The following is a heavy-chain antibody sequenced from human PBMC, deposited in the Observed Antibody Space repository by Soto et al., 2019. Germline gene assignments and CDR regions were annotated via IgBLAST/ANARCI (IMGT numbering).Heavy chain of an antibody. CDR2: IIPIFGTA. V-gene: IGHV1-69*13. CDR3: ARDRYGGNPVSYYYYGMDV. CDR1: GGTFSSYA. Sequence: GASVKVSCKASGGTFSSYAISWVRQAPGQGLEWMGGIIPIFGTANYAQKFQGRVTITADESTSTAYMELSSLRSEDTAVYYCARDRYGGNPVSYYYYGMDVWGQGTTVTVS. J-gene: IGHJ6*02. D-gene: IGHD2-15*01.